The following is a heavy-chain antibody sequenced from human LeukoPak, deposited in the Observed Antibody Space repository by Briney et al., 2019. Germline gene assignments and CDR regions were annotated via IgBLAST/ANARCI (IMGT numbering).Heavy chain of an antibody. CDR2: IYYSGSS. J-gene: IGHJ5*02. V-gene: IGHV4-31*03. D-gene: IGHD3-3*01. CDR1: GGSINNGGYY. CDR3: ARHRVFGVAPYNWFDP. Sequence: SETLSLTCTVSGGSINNGGYYWSWIRQHPGKGLEWIGYIYYSGSSYYNPFLRSRVTISVDTSKNHFSLKLSSVTAADTAVYYCARHRVFGVAPYNWFDPWGQGTLVTVSS.